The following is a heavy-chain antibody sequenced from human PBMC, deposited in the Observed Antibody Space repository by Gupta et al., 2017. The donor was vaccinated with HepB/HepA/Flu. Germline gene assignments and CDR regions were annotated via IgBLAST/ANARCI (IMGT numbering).Heavy chain of an antibody. V-gene: IGHV3-23*01. CDR2: ISGSGAST. CDR1: GFTFRSFA. CDR3: AKTGSSTWPSPFEI. Sequence: EVKLLESGGGLVQPGGSLRLSCTAPGFTFRSFAMTWVRQAPGKGLEWVSAISGSGASTHFPDSEKGRFAISRDNSKNTLFLQMNNLRVDDTAVYYCAKTGSSTWPSPFEIWGQGTKVTVSS. J-gene: IGHJ3*02. D-gene: IGHD2-2*01.